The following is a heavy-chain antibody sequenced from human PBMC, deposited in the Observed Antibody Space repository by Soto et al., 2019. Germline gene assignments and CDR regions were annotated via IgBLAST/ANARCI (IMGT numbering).Heavy chain of an antibody. CDR1: GFTFSSYG. CDR3: ARGAISSWLWRTRYYMDV. V-gene: IGHV3-33*01. D-gene: IGHD6-13*01. J-gene: IGHJ6*03. Sequence: QVQLVESGGGVVQPGRSLRLSCAASGFTFSSYGMHWVRQAPGKGLEWVAVIWYDGSNKYYADSVKGRFTISRDNSKNTLYLQMNSLRAEDTAVYYCARGAISSWLWRTRYYMDVWGKGTTVTVSS. CDR2: IWYDGSNK.